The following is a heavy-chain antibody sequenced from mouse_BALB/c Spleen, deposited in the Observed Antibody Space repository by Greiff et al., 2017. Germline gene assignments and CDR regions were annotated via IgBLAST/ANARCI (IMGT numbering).Heavy chain of an antibody. V-gene: IGHV1-7*01. D-gene: IGHD1-1*01. Sequence: QVQLQQSGAELAKPGASVKMSCKASGYTFTSYWMHWVKQRPGQGLEWIGYINPSTGYTEYNQKFKDKATLTADKSSSTAYMQLSSLTSEDSAVYYCARYPYYYGSSAWYFDVWGAGTTVTVSS. CDR2: INPSTGYT. CDR3: ARYPYYYGSSAWYFDV. CDR1: GYTFTSYW. J-gene: IGHJ1*01.